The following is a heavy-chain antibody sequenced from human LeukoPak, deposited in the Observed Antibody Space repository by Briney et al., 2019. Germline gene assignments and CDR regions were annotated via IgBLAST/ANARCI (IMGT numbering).Heavy chain of an antibody. CDR3: ARGRGLTFFDK. CDR2: IFYSGAT. J-gene: IGHJ4*02. D-gene: IGHD3-3*01. CDR1: GGSINNADYY. V-gene: IGHV4-30-4*01. Sequence: SETLSLTCSISGGSINNADYYWSWLRQPPGKGLEWIGNIFYSGATDYNPSLKSRVSISVDTSKTRFSLELASVTAADTALYYCARGRGLTFFDKWGQGTLVVLSS.